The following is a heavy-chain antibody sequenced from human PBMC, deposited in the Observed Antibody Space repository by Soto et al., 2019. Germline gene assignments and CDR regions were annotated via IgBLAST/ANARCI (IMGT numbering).Heavy chain of an antibody. Sequence: ASVKVSCKASGYTFTSYAMHWVRQAPGQRLEWMGWINAGNGNTKYSQKFQGRVTITRDTSASTAYMELSSLRSEDTAVYYCARHSGVTTGHYYYGMDVWGQGTTVTVSS. D-gene: IGHD4-4*01. CDR2: INAGNGNT. J-gene: IGHJ6*02. CDR3: ARHSGVTTGHYYYGMDV. CDR1: GYTFTSYA. V-gene: IGHV1-3*01.